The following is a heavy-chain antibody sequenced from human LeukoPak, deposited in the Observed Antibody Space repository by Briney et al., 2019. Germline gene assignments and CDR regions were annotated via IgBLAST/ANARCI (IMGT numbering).Heavy chain of an antibody. CDR3: ARLWFRELAGVDY. Sequence: RESLKISCKGSGYSFINYWIGWVRQMPGKGLEWMGIIYPGDSATRYSPSFQGQVTISADKSITTAYLQWSSLKASDTAMYYCARLWFRELAGVDYWGQGTLVTVSS. CDR1: GYSFINYW. CDR2: IYPGDSAT. D-gene: IGHD3-10*01. V-gene: IGHV5-51*01. J-gene: IGHJ4*02.